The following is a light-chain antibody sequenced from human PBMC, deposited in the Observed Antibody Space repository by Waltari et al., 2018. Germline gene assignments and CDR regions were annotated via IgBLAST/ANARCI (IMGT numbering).Light chain of an antibody. V-gene: IGKV3-20*01. CDR2: DAS. J-gene: IGKJ1*01. CDR1: QSVSKY. CDR3: QKYGTLPAT. Sequence: EIVLTQSPGTLSLSPGERATLSGRASQSVSKYLAWYQQKPGQAPRLLIYDASIRATGIPDRFSGSGWGTDFSLTISSLEPEDFAVYYCQKYGTLPATFGQGSKVQ.